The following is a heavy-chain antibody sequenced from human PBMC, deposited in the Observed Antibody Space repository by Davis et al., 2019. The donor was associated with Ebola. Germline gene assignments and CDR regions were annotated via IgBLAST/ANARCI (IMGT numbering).Heavy chain of an antibody. J-gene: IGHJ6*02. CDR2: INHSGST. CDR1: GGSISSGDYY. Sequence: PSETLSLTCTVSGGSISSGDYYWSWIRQPPGKGPEWIGEINHSGSTNYNPSLKSRVTISVDTSKNQFSLKLSSVTAADTAVYYCARPLGYDFWSGYYSYGMDVWGQGTTVTVSS. D-gene: IGHD3-3*01. V-gene: IGHV4-39*07. CDR3: ARPLGYDFWSGYYSYGMDV.